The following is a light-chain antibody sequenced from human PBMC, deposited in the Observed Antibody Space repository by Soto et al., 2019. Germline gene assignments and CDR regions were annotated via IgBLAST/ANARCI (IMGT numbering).Light chain of an antibody. CDR3: QQYGSSPLT. Sequence: EIVLTQSPGTLSLSPGERATLSCRASQSVSRDYLAWYQQKPGQAPRLLIYGASSRATGIPDRISGSGSGTVFTLTINRLEPEDFAVYYCQQYGSSPLTFGQGAKVESK. CDR2: GAS. CDR1: QSVSRDY. V-gene: IGKV3-20*01. J-gene: IGKJ1*01.